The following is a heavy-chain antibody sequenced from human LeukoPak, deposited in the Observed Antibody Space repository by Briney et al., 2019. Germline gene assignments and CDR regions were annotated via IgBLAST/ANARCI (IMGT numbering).Heavy chain of an antibody. CDR2: IYDRGST. CDR3: ARGSVLLWFGESLDY. J-gene: IGHJ4*02. Sequence: SETLSLTCTVPGGSISSSSYYWGWISQPPGKGVEWIGCIYDRGSTYYNPSLKSRVAMPVDTSKNQYSPKLSSLTAADTAVYYCARGSVLLWFGESLDYWSQGTLVTVSS. D-gene: IGHD3-10*01. V-gene: IGHV4-39*07. CDR1: GGSISSSSYY.